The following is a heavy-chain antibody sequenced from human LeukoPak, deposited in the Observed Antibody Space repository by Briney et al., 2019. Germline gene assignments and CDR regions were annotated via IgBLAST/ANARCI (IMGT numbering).Heavy chain of an antibody. J-gene: IGHJ3*02. CDR3: ARVPYYYDSSGYYGAFDI. CDR1: GGSISSNNYY. Sequence: SETLSLTCTVSGGSISSNNYYWGWIRQPPGKGLEWIGSIYYTGSTNYNPSLKSRVTISVDTSKNQFSLKLSSVTAADTAVYYCARVPYYYDSSGYYGAFDIWGQGTMVTVSS. CDR2: IYYTGST. D-gene: IGHD3-22*01. V-gene: IGHV4-39*07.